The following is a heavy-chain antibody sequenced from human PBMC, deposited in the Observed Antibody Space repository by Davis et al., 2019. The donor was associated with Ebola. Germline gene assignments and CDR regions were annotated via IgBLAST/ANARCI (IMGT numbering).Heavy chain of an antibody. D-gene: IGHD4-17*01. CDR2: IRSKANSYAT. J-gene: IGHJ5*01. CDR1: GFSFSGSA. Sequence: PGGSLRLSCAASGFSFSGSAMYWVRQASGKGLEWVGRIRSKANSYATAYAASVRGRFSISRDDSSNTAYLQMNSLKAEDTAVYYFAARGHDDGDPPLDSWGQGTLVTVSS. V-gene: IGHV3-73*01. CDR3: AARGHDDGDPPLDS.